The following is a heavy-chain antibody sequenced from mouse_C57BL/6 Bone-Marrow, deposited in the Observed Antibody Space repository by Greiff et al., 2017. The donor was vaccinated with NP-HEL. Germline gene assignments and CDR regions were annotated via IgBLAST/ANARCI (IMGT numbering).Heavy chain of an antibody. CDR1: GFTFSDYY. CDR3: AREGNYPFYAMDY. D-gene: IGHD2-1*01. CDR2: INYDGSST. J-gene: IGHJ4*01. V-gene: IGHV5-16*01. Sequence: EVMLVESEGGLVQPGSSMKLSCTASGFTFSDYYMAWVRQVPEKGLEWVANINYDGSSTYYLDSLKSRFIISRDNAKNILYLQMSSLKSEDTATYYCAREGNYPFYAMDYWGQGTSVTVSS.